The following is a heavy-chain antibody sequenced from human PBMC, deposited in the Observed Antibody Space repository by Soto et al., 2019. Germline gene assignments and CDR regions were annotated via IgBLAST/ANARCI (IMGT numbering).Heavy chain of an antibody. D-gene: IGHD1-20*01. CDR3: ARGTSGITGTDNWFDP. CDR1: GYTFTGYY. J-gene: IGHJ5*02. CDR2: VNPNSGGT. Sequence: GASVKVSCTASGYTFTGYYMHWVRQAPGQGLEWMGWVNPNSGGTNYAQKFQGWVTMTRDTSISTAYMELSRLRSDDTAVYYCARGTSGITGTDNWFDPWGQGTLVTVYS. V-gene: IGHV1-2*04.